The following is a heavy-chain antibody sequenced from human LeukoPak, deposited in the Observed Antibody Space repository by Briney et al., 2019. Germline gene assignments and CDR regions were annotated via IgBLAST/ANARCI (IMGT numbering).Heavy chain of an antibody. CDR3: ASDTQSSVYYF. D-gene: IGHD6-25*01. CDR1: GGSFSLYH. V-gene: IGHV4-34*01. J-gene: IGHJ4*02. Sequence: PSETLSLTCAVYGGSFSLYHWSWIRQSPGKGLEWIGEVNRWGSTNYNPSLKSRVTISADTSKNQFSLNLRSLTAADTAVYYCASDTQSSVYYFWGQGALVTVSS. CDR2: VNRWGST.